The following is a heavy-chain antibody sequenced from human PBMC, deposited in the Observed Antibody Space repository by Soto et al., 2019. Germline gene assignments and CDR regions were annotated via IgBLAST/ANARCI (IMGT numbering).Heavy chain of an antibody. CDR1: GGTFSSYA. D-gene: IGHD4-4*01. CDR3: ARVVMTTVPASYYDGMDV. J-gene: IGHJ6*02. CDR2: IIPFIGTA. Sequence: QVQLVQSGAEVKKPGSSVTVSCKASGGTFSSYAISWVRQAPGQGLEWMGRIIPFIGTANYAQKFQGRVTITAGESTSQAFKELHSLRSEDTAVYYCARVVMTTVPASYYDGMDVWGQGTTVTVSS. V-gene: IGHV1-69*18.